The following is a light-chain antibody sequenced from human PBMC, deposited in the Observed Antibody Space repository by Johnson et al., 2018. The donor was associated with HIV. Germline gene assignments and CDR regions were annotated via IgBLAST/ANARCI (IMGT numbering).Light chain of an antibody. Sequence: QSVLTQPPSVSAAPGQKVTISCSGSSSNIGNNFVSWYQQLPGTAPKLLINENNKRTSGIPDRFSGSKSGTSANLGITGLQTGDEADYYRGTRDSSLTASYVFGTGTKVTVL. CDR3: GTRDSSLTASYV. J-gene: IGLJ1*01. V-gene: IGLV1-51*02. CDR1: SSNIGNNF. CDR2: ENN.